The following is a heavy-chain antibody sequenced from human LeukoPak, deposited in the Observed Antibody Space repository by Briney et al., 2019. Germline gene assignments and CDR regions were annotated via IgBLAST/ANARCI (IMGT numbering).Heavy chain of an antibody. CDR1: GYTLTELS. CDR3: ATAFIRHWKLAYFDY. D-gene: IGHD1-1*01. CDR2: FDPEDGET. Sequence: GASLKVSCKVSGYTLTELSMHWVRQAPGKGREWMGGFDPEDGETIYAQNIQSRGTMSEGTSTDTAYTGRSSGRSEDTAVYYCATAFIRHWKLAYFDYWGQGTLVTVSS. V-gene: IGHV1-24*01. J-gene: IGHJ4*02.